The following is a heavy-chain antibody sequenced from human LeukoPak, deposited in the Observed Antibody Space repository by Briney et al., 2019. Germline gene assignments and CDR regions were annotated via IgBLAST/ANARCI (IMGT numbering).Heavy chain of an antibody. CDR3: ARGRGVDTAIWGPSWFDP. D-gene: IGHD5-18*01. CDR2: ISAYNGNT. V-gene: IGHV1-18*01. Sequence: PGESLKISCKGSGYTFTSYGINWVRQAPGQGLEWMGWISAYNGNTNYAQKLQGRVTMTTDTSTSTAYMELRSLRSDDTAVYYCARGRGVDTAIWGPSWFDPWGPGTLVTVSS. CDR1: GYTFTSYG. J-gene: IGHJ5*02.